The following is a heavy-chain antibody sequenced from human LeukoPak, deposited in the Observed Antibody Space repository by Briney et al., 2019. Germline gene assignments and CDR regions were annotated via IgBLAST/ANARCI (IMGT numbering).Heavy chain of an antibody. J-gene: IGHJ5*02. CDR1: GGSFSGYY. V-gene: IGHV4-34*01. D-gene: IGHD3-10*01. CDR2: INHRGDT. CDR3: ARGGRGVSAARRFKPGNWFDP. Sequence: SETLSLTCAVYGGSFSGYYWSWIRQPPGKGLEWIGEINHRGDTNYNPSLKSRVTLSVDTSNNQFSLKLSSMAAAGTAVYYCARGGRGVSAARRFKPGNWFDPWGQGTLVIVSS.